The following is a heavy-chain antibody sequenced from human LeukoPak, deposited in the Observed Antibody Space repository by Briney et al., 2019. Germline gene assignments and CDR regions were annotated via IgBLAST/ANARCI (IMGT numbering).Heavy chain of an antibody. V-gene: IGHV3-30*18. Sequence: GGSLRLSCAAYGFTFSRYGMHWVRQAPGKGLEWVALISYDGNNKYYADSVKGRFTISRDTSKNTLYLQMNSLRVEDTAVYFSAKDQRSDILTGSPFDYWGQGTLVTVSS. J-gene: IGHJ4*02. CDR3: AKDQRSDILTGSPFDY. CDR1: GFTFSRYG. D-gene: IGHD3-9*01. CDR2: ISYDGNNK.